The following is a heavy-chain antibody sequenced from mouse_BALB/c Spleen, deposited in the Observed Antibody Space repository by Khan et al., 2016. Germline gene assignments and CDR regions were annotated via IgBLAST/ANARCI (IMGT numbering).Heavy chain of an antibody. J-gene: IGHJ4*01. D-gene: IGHD2-10*02. CDR1: GYTFTNYG. Sequence: QIQLVQSGPELKKPGETVKISCKAPGYTFTNYGVHWVKQAPGKGLKWMGWINTNTGAPTYAEEFKGRFAFSLETSASTAFLQIDNLKNEDTATSFCARWYGNYALDYWGQGTSVTVSS. CDR3: ARWYGNYALDY. V-gene: IGHV9-3*02. CDR2: INTNTGAP.